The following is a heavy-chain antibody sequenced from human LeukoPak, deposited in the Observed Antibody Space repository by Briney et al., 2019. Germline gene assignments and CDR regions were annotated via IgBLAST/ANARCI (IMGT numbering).Heavy chain of an antibody. CDR3: ARGIWSATRVDYYLDN. Sequence: ASVKVSCKASRYTFSGYAIHWVRQAPGQRFEWMGWINAGNGHTKYSQNFQGRVTITRDSSANIVYMDVSSLTSEDTAVYYCARGIWSATRVDYYLDNWGRGTLVTVSS. CDR2: INAGNGHT. D-gene: IGHD5-24*01. V-gene: IGHV1-3*01. CDR1: RYTFSGYA. J-gene: IGHJ4*02.